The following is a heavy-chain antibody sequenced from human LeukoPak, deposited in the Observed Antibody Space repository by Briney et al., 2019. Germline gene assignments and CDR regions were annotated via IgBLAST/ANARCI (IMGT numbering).Heavy chain of an antibody. CDR1: GGSISSYY. J-gene: IGHJ4*02. V-gene: IGHV4-59*01. D-gene: IGHD3-9*01. CDR3: ARGHYDILTGYFNFDY. CDR2: IYYSGST. Sequence: SETLSLTCTVSGGSISSYYWSWIRKPPGKGLEWIGYIYYSGSTNYNPSLKSRVTISVDTSKNQFSLKLSSVTAADTAVYYCARGHYDILTGYFNFDYWGQGTLVTVSS.